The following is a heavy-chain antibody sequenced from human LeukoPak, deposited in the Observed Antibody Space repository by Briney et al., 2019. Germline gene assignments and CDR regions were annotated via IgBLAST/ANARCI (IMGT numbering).Heavy chain of an antibody. CDR1: GYTFSDYY. J-gene: IGHJ1*01. V-gene: IGHV1-2*02. Sequence: ASVKVSCQASGYTFSDYYIHWVRQAPGEGREGVGWVFPPSGDTYYSQRFHGRVAMTTDTSINTAYMELSRLKSDDTGVYFCARPPRDLVSAAPFPFWGQGTLVTVSS. CDR2: VFPPSGDT. CDR3: ARPPRDLVSAAPFPF. D-gene: IGHD5/OR15-5a*01.